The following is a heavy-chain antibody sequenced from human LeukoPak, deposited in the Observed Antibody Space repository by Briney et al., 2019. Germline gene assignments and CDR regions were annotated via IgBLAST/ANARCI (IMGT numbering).Heavy chain of an antibody. CDR2: IYHSGST. CDR1: GGSISSGGYS. V-gene: IGHV4-30-2*01. J-gene: IGHJ4*02. CDR3: ARAISLIEQWYFDY. Sequence: SETLSLTCAVSGGSISSGGYSWSWIRQPPGKGLAWIGYIYHSGSTYYNPSLKSRVTISVDRSKNQFSLKLSSVTAADTAVYYCARAISLIEQWYFDYWGQGTLVTVSS. D-gene: IGHD6-19*01.